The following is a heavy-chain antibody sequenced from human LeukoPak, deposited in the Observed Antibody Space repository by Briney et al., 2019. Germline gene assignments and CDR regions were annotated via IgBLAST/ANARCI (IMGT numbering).Heavy chain of an antibody. CDR1: GYTLTELS. CDR2: FDPEDGET. V-gene: IGHV1-24*01. Sequence: ASVKVSCKVSGYTLTELSIHWVRQAPGKGLEWRGGFDPEDGETNYAQKFQGRVTMTEDTSTDTGYMELSSLRSEDTDVYSCATPTRARRYDFWSGSNPRAAFDIWGQGTMVTAPS. J-gene: IGHJ3*02. D-gene: IGHD3-3*01. CDR3: ATPTRARRYDFWSGSNPRAAFDI.